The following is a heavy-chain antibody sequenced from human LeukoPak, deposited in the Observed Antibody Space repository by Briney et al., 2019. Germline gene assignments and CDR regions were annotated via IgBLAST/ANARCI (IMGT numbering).Heavy chain of an antibody. CDR3: AAELYGGNSDCCNFGI. D-gene: IGHD4-23*01. Sequence: PGGSLRLSCTVSGFTVISNYMSWVRQAPGKGLEWVSVIYSDGTTYNADSVKGRFTISRDNSKNTLYLQINSLRAEDTAVYYCAAELYGGNSDCCNFGIWGQGTLVTVSS. CDR2: IYSDGTT. J-gene: IGHJ3*02. CDR1: GFTVISNY. V-gene: IGHV3-53*01.